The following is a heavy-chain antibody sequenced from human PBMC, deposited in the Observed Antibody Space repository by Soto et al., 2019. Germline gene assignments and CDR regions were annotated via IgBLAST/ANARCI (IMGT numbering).Heavy chain of an antibody. CDR2: IYYTGYT. J-gene: IGHJ4*02. D-gene: IGHD3-10*01. CDR1: GGSISSYY. Sequence: SETLSLTCTVSGGSISSYYWSWIRQPPGKGLEWIGYIYYTGYTNYNPSLKSRVTISVDTSKNQFSLNVSSVTAADTAVYYCARVKWFGESGFDYWGKGTLVTVSS. CDR3: ARVKWFGESGFDY. V-gene: IGHV4-59*01.